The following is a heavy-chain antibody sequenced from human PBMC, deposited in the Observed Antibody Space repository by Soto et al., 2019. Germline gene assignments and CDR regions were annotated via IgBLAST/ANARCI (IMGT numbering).Heavy chain of an antibody. V-gene: IGHV3-9*01. CDR1: GFTFDDYA. D-gene: IGHD3-16*01. J-gene: IGHJ4*02. CDR2: INWNSGSI. Sequence: SLRLSCAASGFTFDDYAMHWVRQAPGKGLEWVSGINWNSGSIGYADSVKGRFTISRDNAKTSPYLQMNSLRAEDTALYYCVRDEFGLGIDYWGQGTLVTVSS. CDR3: VRDEFGLGIDY.